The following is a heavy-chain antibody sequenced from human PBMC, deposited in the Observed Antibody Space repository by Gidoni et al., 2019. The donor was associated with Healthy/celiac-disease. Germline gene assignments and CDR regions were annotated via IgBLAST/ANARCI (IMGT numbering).Heavy chain of an antibody. CDR3: ARGDVAAAGTGY. Sequence: QVQLQQWGAGLLKPSETLSLTCAVYVGSFSGYYWSWIRQPPGKGLEWIGEINHSGSTNYNPSLKSRVTISVDTSKNQFSLKLSSVTAADTAVYYCARGDVAAAGTGYWGQGTLVTVSS. V-gene: IGHV4-34*01. J-gene: IGHJ4*02. CDR1: VGSFSGYY. CDR2: INHSGST. D-gene: IGHD6-13*01.